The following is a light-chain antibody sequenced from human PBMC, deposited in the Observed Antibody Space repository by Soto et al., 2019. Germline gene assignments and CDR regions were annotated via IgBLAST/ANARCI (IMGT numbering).Light chain of an antibody. Sequence: EIVMTQSPATLSVSPGEGATLSCRASQSVHSDLAWYQQKPGQAPRLLIYDASTRATGIPDRFSGSGSGADFTLTVNRLEPEDFAVYYCQQYGTSPRTFGQGTKVEI. J-gene: IGKJ1*01. CDR2: DAS. CDR1: QSVHSD. CDR3: QQYGTSPRT. V-gene: IGKV3D-15*01.